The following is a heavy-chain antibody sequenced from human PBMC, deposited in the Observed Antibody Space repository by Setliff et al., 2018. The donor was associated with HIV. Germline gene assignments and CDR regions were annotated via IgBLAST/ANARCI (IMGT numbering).Heavy chain of an antibody. Sequence: SETLSLTCAVYGGYFSGYYWSWIRQPPRKRLEWIGELNDSGGTNYNPSLKSRVTRSLDTSKNQFSLRLSSVTAADTAVYYCARGTKLVWGRWFDPWGQGTLVTVSS. CDR2: LNDSGGT. J-gene: IGHJ5*02. V-gene: IGHV4-34*01. CDR1: GGYFSGYY. CDR3: ARGTKLVWGRWFDP. D-gene: IGHD6-6*01.